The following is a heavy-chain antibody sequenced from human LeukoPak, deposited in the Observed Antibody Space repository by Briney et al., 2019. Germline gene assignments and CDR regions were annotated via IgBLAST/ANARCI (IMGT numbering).Heavy chain of an antibody. D-gene: IGHD1-26*01. CDR2: INPSGDFR. V-gene: IGHV1-46*01. Sequence: ASVKVSCKPSGYTFGTHWMHWVRQAPGQGLERMAIINPSGDFRSYAQKFQGRVTVTRDMSTRTVYMELSDLRPEDTALYYCARDYSGQWEQLTGWWIDPWGQGTLVIVSS. CDR3: ARDYSGQWEQLTGWWIDP. CDR1: GYTFGTHW. J-gene: IGHJ5*02.